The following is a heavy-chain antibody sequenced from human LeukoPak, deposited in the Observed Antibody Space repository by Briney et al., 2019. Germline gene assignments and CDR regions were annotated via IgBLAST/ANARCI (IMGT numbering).Heavy chain of an antibody. CDR2: IRSKAYGGTT. V-gene: IGHV3-49*04. J-gene: IGHJ4*02. Sequence: PGGSLRLSCTASGFTFGDYAMSWVRQGPGKGLEWVGFIRSKAYGGTTEYAASVKGRFTISRDDSKSIAYLQMNSLKTEDTAVYYCSFYDFWSGYYRPGYWGQGTLVTVSS. CDR1: GFTFGDYA. D-gene: IGHD3-3*01. CDR3: SFYDFWSGYYRPGY.